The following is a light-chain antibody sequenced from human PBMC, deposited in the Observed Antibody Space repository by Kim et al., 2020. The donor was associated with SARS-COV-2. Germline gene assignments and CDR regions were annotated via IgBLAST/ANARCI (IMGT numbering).Light chain of an antibody. V-gene: IGLV2-11*01. CDR1: SSDVGGYNY. J-gene: IGLJ3*02. CDR3: CSYAGNYTLV. CDR2: DVS. Sequence: QSALTQPRSVSGSPGQSVTMSCTGTSSDVGGYNYVSWYQQHPGKAPKFMISDVSKRPSGVPDRFSGSKSGNTASLTISGLQAEDEADYYCCSYAGNYTLVFGGGTQLTVL.